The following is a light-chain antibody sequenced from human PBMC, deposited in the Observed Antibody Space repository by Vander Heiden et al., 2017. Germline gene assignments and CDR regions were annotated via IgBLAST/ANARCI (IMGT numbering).Light chain of an antibody. CDR2: NTH. J-gene: IGLJ3*02. Sequence: QTVVTQEPSFSASQAGTVTRTGGLSCGSVPSGYYDRWYQQPAGHTPRKLIYNTHSSSSGVTARFSGSIIGNNAALTITGAKAADESAYYCVLSMGSGIVLFGGGTKLTVL. CDR3: VLSMGSGIVL. CDR1: CGSVPSGYY. V-gene: IGLV8-61*01.